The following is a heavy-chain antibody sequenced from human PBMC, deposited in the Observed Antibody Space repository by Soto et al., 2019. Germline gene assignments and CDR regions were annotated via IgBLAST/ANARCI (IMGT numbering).Heavy chain of an antibody. J-gene: IGHJ4*02. Sequence: ASVKVSCKASGYTFTGYYTHWVRQAPGQGLEWMGWINPNSGGTNYAQKFQGWVTMTRDTSISTAYMELSRLRSDDTAVYYCAREVSSGWTHFDYWGQGTLVTV. CDR1: GYTFTGYY. V-gene: IGHV1-2*04. CDR3: AREVSSGWTHFDY. CDR2: INPNSGGT. D-gene: IGHD6-19*01.